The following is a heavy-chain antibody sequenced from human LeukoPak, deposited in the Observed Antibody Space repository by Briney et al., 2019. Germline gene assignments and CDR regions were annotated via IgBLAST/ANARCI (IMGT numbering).Heavy chain of an antibody. V-gene: IGHV3-7*01. J-gene: IGHJ6*02. CDR3: ARDTSAWRYGMDV. Sequence: GSLRLSCEAYGFTFSSHWMSWVRQAPGKGLEWVAIIKQDGSEKDYVDSVTGRFTISRDNAKNSLYLQMNSLRDEDTAVYYCARDTSAWRYGMDVWGQGTTVTVSS. D-gene: IGHD6-19*01. CDR1: GFTFSSHW. CDR2: IKQDGSEK.